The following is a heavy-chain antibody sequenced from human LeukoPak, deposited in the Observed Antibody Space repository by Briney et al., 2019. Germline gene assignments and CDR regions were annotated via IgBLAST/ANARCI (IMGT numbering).Heavy chain of an antibody. V-gene: IGHV3-7*05. CDR1: GFTFSSYW. D-gene: IGHD2-15*01. Sequence: GGSLRLSCAASGFTFSSYWMSWVRQAPGKGLEWVANIKQDGSEKYYVDSVKGRCTISRDNAKNSLDLQMNSLRAEDTAVYYCASHQEWQLPSGFDIWGQGTMVTVSS. CDR2: IKQDGSEK. CDR3: ASHQEWQLPSGFDI. J-gene: IGHJ3*02.